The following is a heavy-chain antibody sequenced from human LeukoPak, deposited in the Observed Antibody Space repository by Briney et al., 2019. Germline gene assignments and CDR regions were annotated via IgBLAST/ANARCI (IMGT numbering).Heavy chain of an antibody. CDR3: AAADPAWPDYYYGMDV. Sequence: SETLSLTCTVSGGSISSYYWSWIRQPAGKGLEWIGRIYTSGSTNYNPSLKSRVTMSVDTSKNQFSLKLSSVTAADTAVYYCAAADPAWPDYYYGMDVWGQGTTVTVSS. CDR2: IYTSGST. CDR1: GGSISSYY. J-gene: IGHJ6*02. V-gene: IGHV4-4*07. D-gene: IGHD6-25*01.